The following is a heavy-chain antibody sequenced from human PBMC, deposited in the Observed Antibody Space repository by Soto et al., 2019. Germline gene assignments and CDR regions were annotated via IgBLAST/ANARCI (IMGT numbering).Heavy chain of an antibody. CDR2: IIPIFGTA. V-gene: IGHV1-69*06. CDR1: GGTFSSYA. Sequence: SVKVSCKASGGTFSSYAISWVRQAPGQGLEWMGGIIPIFGTANYAQKFQARVTITADTSTSTAYMELSSLRSEDTAVYYCARDGHCSSTSCHRNWFDPWGQGTLVTVSS. CDR3: ARDGHCSSTSCHRNWFDP. J-gene: IGHJ5*02. D-gene: IGHD2-2*03.